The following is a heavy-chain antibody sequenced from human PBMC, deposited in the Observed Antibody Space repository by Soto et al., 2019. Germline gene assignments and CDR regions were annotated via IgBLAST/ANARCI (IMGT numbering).Heavy chain of an antibody. D-gene: IGHD2-2*01. CDR2: INPNSGGT. V-gene: IGHV1-2*04. Sequence: ASVKVSCKASGYTFTGYYMHWVRQAPGQGLEWMGWINPNSGGTNYAQKFQGWVTMTRDTSISTAYMELSRLRSDDTAVYYCARGQPASISWFDPWGQGTLVTVSS. J-gene: IGHJ5*02. CDR1: GYTFTGYY. CDR3: ARGQPASISWFDP.